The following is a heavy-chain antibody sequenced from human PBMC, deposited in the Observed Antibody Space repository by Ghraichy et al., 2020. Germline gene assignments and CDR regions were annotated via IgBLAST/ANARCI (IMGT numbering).Heavy chain of an antibody. CDR3: ARLILAARRGLVYYYYGMDV. J-gene: IGHJ6*02. V-gene: IGHV4-31*03. CDR1: GGSISSGTYY. Sequence: LSLTCTVSGGSISSGTYYWSWIRQHPGKGLEWIGYIYYSGNTYYNPSLKSRLTISVDTSRNQFSLKLNSVTAADTAVYYCARLILAARRGLVYYYYGMDVWGQGTTVTVSS. CDR2: IYYSGNT. D-gene: IGHD6-6*01.